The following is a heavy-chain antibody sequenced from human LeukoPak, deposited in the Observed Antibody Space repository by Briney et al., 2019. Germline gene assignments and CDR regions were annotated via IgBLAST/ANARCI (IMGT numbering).Heavy chain of an antibody. CDR1: GFTVSSNY. CDR3: AREGVGATTPVLYYFDY. D-gene: IGHD1-26*01. V-gene: IGHV3-53*05. J-gene: IGHJ4*02. Sequence: GGSLRLSCAASGFTVSSNYMSWVRQAPGKGLEWVSVIYSGGSTYYADSVKGRFTISRDNSKNTLYLQMNSLRAEDTAVYYCAREGVGATTPVLYYFDYWGQGTLVTVSS. CDR2: IYSGGST.